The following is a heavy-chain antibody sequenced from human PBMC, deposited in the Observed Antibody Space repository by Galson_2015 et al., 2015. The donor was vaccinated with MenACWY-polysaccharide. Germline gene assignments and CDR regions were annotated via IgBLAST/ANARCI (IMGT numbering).Heavy chain of an antibody. CDR3: CRTKRKGQLVPLDY. CDR2: INPSGGSP. J-gene: IGHJ4*02. Sequence: SVKVSCKASGYTFMNQYIHWVRQAPGQGLEWMGGINPSGGSPTYAQNFQGRVTMTRDTSTSTVHMELSSLRSEDAAVYFCCRTKRKGQLVPLDYWGQGTLVTVSS. D-gene: IGHD6-6*01. V-gene: IGHV1-46*03. CDR1: GYTFMNQY.